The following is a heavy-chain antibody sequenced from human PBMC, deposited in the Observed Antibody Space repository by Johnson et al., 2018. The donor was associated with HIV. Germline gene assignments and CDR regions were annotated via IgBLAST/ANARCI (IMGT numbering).Heavy chain of an antibody. CDR3: ANSLLLDAFNI. J-gene: IGHJ3*02. CDR1: GFSFIDYA. Sequence: VQLVESGGGVVQPGRSLRLSCTTSGFSFIDYAIIWVRQAPGKGLEWVSFISGGEDDTYYADSVKGRFTISRDNSKTTLYLQMNSLRDEDTAVYYCANSLLLDAFNIWGQGTMVTVSS. V-gene: IGHV3-23*04. CDR2: ISGGEDDT.